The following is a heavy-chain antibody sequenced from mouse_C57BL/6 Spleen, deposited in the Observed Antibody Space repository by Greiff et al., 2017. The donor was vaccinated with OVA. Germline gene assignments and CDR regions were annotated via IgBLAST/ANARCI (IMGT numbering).Heavy chain of an antibody. J-gene: IGHJ2*01. V-gene: IGHV1-31*01. CDR3: ARRNGSVLFDY. CDR1: GYSFTGYY. D-gene: IGHD2-2*01. Sequence: EVKLVESGPELVKPGASVKISCKASGYSFTGYYMHWVKQSHGNILDWIGYIYPYNGVSSYNQKFKGKATLTVDKSSSTAYMELRSLTSEDSAVYYCARRNGSVLFDYWGQGTTLTVSS. CDR2: IYPYNGVS.